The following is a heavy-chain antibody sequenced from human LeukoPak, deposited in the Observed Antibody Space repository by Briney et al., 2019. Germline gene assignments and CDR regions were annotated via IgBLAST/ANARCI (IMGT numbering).Heavy chain of an antibody. CDR3: ARGSYYGDHDY. CDR1: GGSISSYY. Sequence: SETLPLTCTVSGGSISSYYWSWIRQPAGKGLEWIGRIYTSGSTNYSPSLKSRVTMSVDTSKNQFSLNLSSVTAADTAVYYCARGSYYGDHDYWGQGTLVTVSS. V-gene: IGHV4-4*07. J-gene: IGHJ4*02. CDR2: IYTSGST. D-gene: IGHD4-17*01.